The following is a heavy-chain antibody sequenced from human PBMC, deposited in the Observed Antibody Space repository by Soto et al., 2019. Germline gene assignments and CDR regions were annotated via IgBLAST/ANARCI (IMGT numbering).Heavy chain of an antibody. CDR1: GYTFTSYD. Sequence: QVQLVQSGAEVKKPGASVKVSCKASGYTFTSYDINWVRQAPGQGLEWMGWMNPTSGNTGYAQKFQGRVTMTRNTSISTAYMELSSLRSEDTAVYYCARGRDGYNYGGDAFDNWGQGTMVTVSS. V-gene: IGHV1-8*01. CDR2: MNPTSGNT. D-gene: IGHD5-12*01. J-gene: IGHJ3*02. CDR3: ARGRDGYNYGGDAFDN.